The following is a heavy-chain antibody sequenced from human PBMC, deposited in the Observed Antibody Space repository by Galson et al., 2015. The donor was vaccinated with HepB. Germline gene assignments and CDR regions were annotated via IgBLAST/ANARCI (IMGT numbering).Heavy chain of an antibody. J-gene: IGHJ6*02. V-gene: IGHV4-59*01. CDR1: GGSISSYY. CDR3: ARERILWFGESYYGMDV. CDR2: IYYSGST. D-gene: IGHD3-10*01. Sequence: SETLSLTCTVSGGSISSYYWSWIRQPPGKGLEWIGYIYYSGSTNYNPSLKSRVTISVDTSKNQFSLKLSSVTAADTAVYYCARERILWFGESYYGMDVWGQGTTVTVSS.